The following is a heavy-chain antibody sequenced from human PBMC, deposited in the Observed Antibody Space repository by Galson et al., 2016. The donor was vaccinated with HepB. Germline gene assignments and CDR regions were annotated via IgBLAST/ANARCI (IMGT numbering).Heavy chain of an antibody. D-gene: IGHD6-19*01. J-gene: IGHJ4*02. Sequence: SLRLSCAASCFPVRRSYMSWVRKAPGKGLEWDSVIYSGGSTYYADSVKGRFTISRDNSKNTLYLQMNSLKAEDTAVYYCARDEGYSNGWSDWGQGTLVTVSS. CDR2: IYSGGST. V-gene: IGHV3-53*01. CDR3: ARDEGYSNGWSD. CDR1: CFPVRRSY.